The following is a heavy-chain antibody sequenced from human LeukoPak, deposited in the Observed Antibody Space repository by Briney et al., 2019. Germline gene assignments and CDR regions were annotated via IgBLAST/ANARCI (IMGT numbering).Heavy chain of an antibody. V-gene: IGHV3-30*02. D-gene: IGHD5-12*01. CDR3: AKSSGYSGYALDY. CDR2: IRYDTSNK. CDR1: GFTFSSYA. J-gene: IGHJ4*02. Sequence: GGSLRLSCAASGFTFSSYAMHWVRQAPGKGLEWVAFIRYDTSNKYYADSVKGRFTISRDNSKNTLYLQMNSLRAEDTAVYYCAKSSGYSGYALDYWGQGTLVTVSS.